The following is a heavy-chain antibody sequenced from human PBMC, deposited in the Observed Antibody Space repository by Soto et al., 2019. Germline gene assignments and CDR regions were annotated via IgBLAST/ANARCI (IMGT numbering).Heavy chain of an antibody. Sequence: EVQLVESGGGLVQPGGSLRLSCAASGFTFSDHYMDWVRQAPGKELEWVGRTRNKANSYTTEYAASVKGRFTISRDDSKNSLYLQMNSLKTEDTAVYYCARTKAGWFDPWGQGTLVTVSS. D-gene: IGHD6-13*01. V-gene: IGHV3-72*01. CDR3: ARTKAGWFDP. CDR1: GFTFSDHY. CDR2: TRNKANSYTT. J-gene: IGHJ5*02.